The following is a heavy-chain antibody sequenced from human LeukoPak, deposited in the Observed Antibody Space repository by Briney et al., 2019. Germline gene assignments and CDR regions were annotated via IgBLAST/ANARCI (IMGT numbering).Heavy chain of an antibody. CDR3: ARTMDGYSYGEKDY. Sequence: PGGSLRLSCAASGFTFSSYGMHWVRQAPGKGLEWVAVIWYDGSNKYYADSVKGRFTISRDNSKNTLYLQMNSLRAEDTAVYNCARTMDGYSYGEKDYWGQGTLVTVSS. CDR2: IWYDGSNK. CDR1: GFTFSSYG. V-gene: IGHV3-33*01. J-gene: IGHJ4*02. D-gene: IGHD5-18*01.